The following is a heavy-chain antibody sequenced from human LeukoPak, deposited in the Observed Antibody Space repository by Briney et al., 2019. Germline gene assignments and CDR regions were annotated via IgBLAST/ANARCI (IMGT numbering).Heavy chain of an antibody. J-gene: IGHJ4*02. D-gene: IGHD4-17*01. Sequence: GGSLRLSCAASEFTFSDYYMSSICQAPGKGLEWVSYISSSSSYTNYADSVKGRFTISRDNAKNSLYLQMNSLRAEDTAVYYCARSMTTVTTIDYWGQGTLVTVSS. CDR1: EFTFSDYY. CDR3: ARSMTTVTTIDY. V-gene: IGHV3-11*06. CDR2: ISSSSSYT.